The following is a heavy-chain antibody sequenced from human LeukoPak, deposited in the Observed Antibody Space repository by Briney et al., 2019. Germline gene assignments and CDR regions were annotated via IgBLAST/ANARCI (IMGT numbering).Heavy chain of an antibody. Sequence: GGSLRLSCAASGFTFSLFAMSWVRQAPGKGLEWVSAIGYSGGSAYYADSVKGRFTISRDNSKNTLYLQMNSLRAEDTALYYCARVGDNTAFDYWGQGTLVTVSS. CDR3: ARVGDNTAFDY. CDR1: GFTFSLFA. D-gene: IGHD2-21*01. CDR2: IGYSGGSA. J-gene: IGHJ4*02. V-gene: IGHV3-23*01.